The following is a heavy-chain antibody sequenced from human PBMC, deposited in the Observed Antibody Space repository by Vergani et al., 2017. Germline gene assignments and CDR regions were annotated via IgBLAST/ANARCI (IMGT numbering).Heavy chain of an antibody. CDR1: GFTFSSYA. CDR3: AKGSYVDYYYGMDV. J-gene: IGHJ6*02. CDR2: ISGSGGST. V-gene: IGHV3-23*01. D-gene: IGHD5-18*01. Sequence: EVQLLESGGGLVQPGGSLRLSCTASGFTFSSYAMSWVRQAPGKGLEWVSAISGSGGSTYYADSVKGRFTISRDNSKNSLYLQMNSLRAEDTALYYCAKGSYVDYYYGMDVWGQGTTVTVSS.